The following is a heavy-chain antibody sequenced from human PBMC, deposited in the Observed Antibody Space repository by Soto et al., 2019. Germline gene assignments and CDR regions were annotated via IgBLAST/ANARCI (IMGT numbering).Heavy chain of an antibody. D-gene: IGHD3-3*01. Sequence: SETLSLTCTVSGGSISSGGYYWSWIRQHPGKGLEWIGYIYYSGSTYYNPSLKSRVTISVDTSKNQFSLKLSSVNAADTAVYYCARGGEGYNSIFDEFINAFDIWGQGTMVTVSS. CDR2: IYYSGST. J-gene: IGHJ3*02. V-gene: IGHV4-31*03. CDR1: GGSISSGGYY. CDR3: ARGGEGYNSIFDEFINAFDI.